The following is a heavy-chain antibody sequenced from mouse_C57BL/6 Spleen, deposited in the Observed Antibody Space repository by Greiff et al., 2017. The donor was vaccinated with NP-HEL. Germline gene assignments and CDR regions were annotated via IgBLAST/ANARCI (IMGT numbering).Heavy chain of an antibody. Sequence: VQLQQSGPELVKPGASVKISCKASGYAFSSSWMNWVKQRPGKGLEWIGRIYPGDGDTNYNGKFKGKATLTADKSSSTAYMQLSSLTSEDSAVYFCARSLYDGYSSYWYFDVWGTGTTVTVSS. J-gene: IGHJ1*03. CDR1: GYAFSSSW. CDR3: ARSLYDGYSSYWYFDV. CDR2: IYPGDGDT. V-gene: IGHV1-82*01. D-gene: IGHD2-3*01.